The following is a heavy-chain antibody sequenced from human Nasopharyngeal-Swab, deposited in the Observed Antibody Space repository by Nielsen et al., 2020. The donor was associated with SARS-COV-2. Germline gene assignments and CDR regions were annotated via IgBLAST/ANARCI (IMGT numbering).Heavy chain of an antibody. V-gene: IGHV4-59*12. CDR3: ARGIQDLVVPAAIYMDV. Sequence: SETLSLTCTVSGGSITSYYWSWIRQPPGKGLEWIGSIHHSGSTNYYPSPKSRVTISVDTSKNQFLLKLSSVTAADTAVYYCARGIQDLVVPAAIYMDVWGKGTTVTVSS. J-gene: IGHJ6*03. D-gene: IGHD2-2*01. CDR2: IHHSGST. CDR1: GGSITSYY.